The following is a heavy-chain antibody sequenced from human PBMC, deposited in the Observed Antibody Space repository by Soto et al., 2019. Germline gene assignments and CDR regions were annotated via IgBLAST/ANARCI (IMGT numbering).Heavy chain of an antibody. D-gene: IGHD2-15*01. V-gene: IGHV3-21*01. CDR1: GVPFSSYS. CDR3: ARVGSLGYCSGGSCYGFYYYYYYMDV. CDR2: ISSSSSYI. Sequence: GGSLRLSCAASGVPFSSYSMNWVRQAPGKGLEWVSSISSSSSYIYYADSVKGRFTISRDNAKNSLYLQMNSLRAEDTAVYYCARVGSLGYCSGGSCYGFYYYYYYMDVWGKGTTVTVSS. J-gene: IGHJ6*03.